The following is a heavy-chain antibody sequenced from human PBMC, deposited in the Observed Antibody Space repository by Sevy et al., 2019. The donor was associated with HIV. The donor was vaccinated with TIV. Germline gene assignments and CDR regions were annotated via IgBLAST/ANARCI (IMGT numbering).Heavy chain of an antibody. V-gene: IGHV3-33*01. CDR1: GFTFSNYG. CDR2: IWNDGSNK. D-gene: IGHD3-22*01. CDR3: ARGGDFNDRSAKRDFDY. J-gene: IGHJ4*02. Sequence: GGSLRLSCAASGFTFSNYGMHWVRQAPGKGQEWVAVIWNDGSNKYYADSVKGRFTISRDNSKNTQYLQMNSLGVEDTAVYFCARGGDFNDRSAKRDFDYWGQGTLVTVSS.